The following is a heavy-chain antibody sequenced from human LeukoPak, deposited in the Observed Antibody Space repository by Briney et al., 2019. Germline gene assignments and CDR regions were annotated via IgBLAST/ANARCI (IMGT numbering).Heavy chain of an antibody. V-gene: IGHV1-46*01. CDR3: ARAAGDSYGYRYYFDQ. CDR1: GYTFTSYH. CDR2: INSNGDNT. D-gene: IGHD5-18*01. J-gene: IGHJ4*02. Sequence: ASVKVSCKASGYTFTSYHMHWVRQAPGQGLEWMGLINSNGDNTAYAQKFQGRVTMTRDTSTSTVYMELSSLRSEDTAVYYCARAAGDSYGYRYYFDQWGQGTLVTVSS.